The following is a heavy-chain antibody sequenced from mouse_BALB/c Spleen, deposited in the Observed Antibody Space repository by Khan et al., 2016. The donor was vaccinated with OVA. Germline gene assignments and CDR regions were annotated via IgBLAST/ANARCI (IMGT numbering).Heavy chain of an antibody. V-gene: IGHV3-2*02. Sequence: VQLQESGPGLVKPSQSLSLSCTVTGYSITSGYGRNWIRQFPGNKLEWMGYISYSGSTNYNPSFKNRTSITRDKSKNKSYLQLNSVTTEDSATYYCARAARINYWGQGTMVTVSA. CDR2: ISYSGST. CDR3: ARAARINY. CDR1: GYSITSGYG. J-gene: IGHJ3*01.